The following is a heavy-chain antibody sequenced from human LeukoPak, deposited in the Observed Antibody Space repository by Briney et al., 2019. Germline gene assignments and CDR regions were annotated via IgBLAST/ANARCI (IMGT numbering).Heavy chain of an antibody. Sequence: PSETLSLTCTVSGGSISSSSYYWGGIRHPPGKGLEWIGSIYYSGSTYYNPSLKSRVTISVDTSKNQFSLKLNSVSAADTAVYYCARLTVPLRFDPWGQGTLVTVSS. CDR2: IYYSGST. J-gene: IGHJ5*02. CDR1: GGSISSSSYY. CDR3: ARLTVPLRFDP. D-gene: IGHD2-2*01. V-gene: IGHV4-39*07.